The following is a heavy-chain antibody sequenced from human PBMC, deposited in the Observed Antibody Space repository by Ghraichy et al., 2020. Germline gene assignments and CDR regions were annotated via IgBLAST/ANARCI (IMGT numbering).Heavy chain of an antibody. CDR1: GFTFSNYV. D-gene: IGHD6-13*01. Sequence: GGSLRLSCTVSGFTFSNYVMSWVRQTPGKGLERISSISGNTGTTHYADSVKGRFTVSRDNSKNTLHLQMNSLRAEDTAIYFCAKDQWYSSSWPHSFDYWGQGTLVTVSS. CDR3: AKDQWYSSSWPHSFDY. V-gene: IGHV3-23*01. J-gene: IGHJ4*02. CDR2: ISGNTGTT.